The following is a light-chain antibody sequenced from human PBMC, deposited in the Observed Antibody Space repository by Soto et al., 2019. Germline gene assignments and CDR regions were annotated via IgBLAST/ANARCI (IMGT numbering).Light chain of an antibody. CDR3: CSYGGNFYV. J-gene: IGLJ1*01. V-gene: IGLV2-11*01. CDR2: DVS. CDR1: SGDVGGYDF. Sequence: SALTQPRSVSGYPGQSVTISCTGTSGDVGGYDFVSWYQHHPGKVPKLMIFDVSKRPSGVPDRFSGSKSGSTASLTISGLQAEDEADYYCCSYGGNFYVVGTGTKVTVL.